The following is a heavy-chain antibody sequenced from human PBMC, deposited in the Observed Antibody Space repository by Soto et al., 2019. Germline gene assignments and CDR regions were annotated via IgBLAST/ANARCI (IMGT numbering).Heavy chain of an antibody. Sequence: SVKVSCKASGFTFTSSAVQWVRQARGQRLEWIGWIVVGSGNTNYAQKFQERVTITRDMSTSTAYMELSSLRSEDTAVYYCAAPKRGPGGWLQLRGYYYGMDVRGQGTTVTVSS. D-gene: IGHD5-12*01. CDR2: IVVGSGNT. V-gene: IGHV1-58*01. CDR1: GFTFTSSA. CDR3: AAPKRGPGGWLQLRGYYYGMDV. J-gene: IGHJ6*02.